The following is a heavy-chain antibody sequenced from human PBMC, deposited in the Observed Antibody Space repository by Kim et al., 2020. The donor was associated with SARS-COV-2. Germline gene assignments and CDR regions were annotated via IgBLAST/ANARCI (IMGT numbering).Heavy chain of an antibody. CDR2: M. D-gene: IGHD3-10*01. CDR3: AKDISGSVNF. V-gene: IGHV3-9*01. J-gene: IGHJ4*02. Sequence: MGYADSVKGRFTISRDNAKNSLYLQMNNLRAEDTASYYCAKDISGSVNFWGQGTLVTVSS.